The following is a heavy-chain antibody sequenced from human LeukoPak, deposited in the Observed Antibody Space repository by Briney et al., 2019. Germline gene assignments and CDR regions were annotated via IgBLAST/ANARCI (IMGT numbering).Heavy chain of an antibody. CDR1: GFTFSSYS. CDR3: ASLIVVVIANHWFDP. D-gene: IGHD2-21*01. V-gene: IGHV3-48*01. J-gene: IGHJ5*02. CDR2: ISSSSSTI. Sequence: GGSLRLSCAASGFTFSSYSMNWVRQAPGKGLEWVSYISSSSSTIYYADSVKGRFTISRDNAKNSLYLQMNSLRAEDTAVYYCASLIVVVIANHWFDPWGQGTLVTVSS.